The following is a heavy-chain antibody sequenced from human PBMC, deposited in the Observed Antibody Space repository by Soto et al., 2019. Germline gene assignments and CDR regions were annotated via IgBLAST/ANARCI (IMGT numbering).Heavy chain of an antibody. D-gene: IGHD1-26*01. V-gene: IGHV6-1*01. CDR1: GDSVSGNRAA. CDR2: TYYRSKWYN. CDR3: ARVGAPKLPSYYYHGIDV. J-gene: IGHJ6*02. Sequence: SQTLSLTCPITGDSVSGNRAAWYWIRQSPSSGLEWLGTTYYRSKWYNDYAVSVKSRITFTPDTSKNQFSLQLNSVTPEDTAVYYCARVGAPKLPSYYYHGIDVWGQGTTATVAS.